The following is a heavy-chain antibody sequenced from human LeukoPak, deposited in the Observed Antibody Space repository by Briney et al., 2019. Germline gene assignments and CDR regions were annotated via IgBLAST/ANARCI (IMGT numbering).Heavy chain of an antibody. Sequence: GGSLRLSCAASGFTFSNYEMNWVRQAPGKGLEWVSVIYSGGSTHYADSVKGRFTISRDNSKNTLYLQMNSLRAEDTAVYYCARDRLHYDSLTGYPADWGQGTLVTVSS. J-gene: IGHJ1*01. CDR1: GFTFSNYE. V-gene: IGHV3-66*01. CDR2: IYSGGST. D-gene: IGHD3-9*01. CDR3: ARDRLHYDSLTGYPAD.